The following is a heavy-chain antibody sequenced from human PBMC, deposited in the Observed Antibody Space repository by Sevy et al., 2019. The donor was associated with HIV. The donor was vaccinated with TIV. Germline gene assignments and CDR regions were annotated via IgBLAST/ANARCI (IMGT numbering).Heavy chain of an antibody. CDR3: AREGCTRPHDY. CDR2: LSFGCGKI. J-gene: IGHJ4*02. Sequence: GGSLRLSCAVSGFNFNIYSMSWVRQAPGKGLEWVSTLSFGCGKITYADSVKGRFIISRDNSKNTLYLQMNSLRAEDTAVYFGAREGCTRPHDYWGQGTLVTVSS. V-gene: IGHV3-23*01. D-gene: IGHD2-8*01. CDR1: GFNFNIYS.